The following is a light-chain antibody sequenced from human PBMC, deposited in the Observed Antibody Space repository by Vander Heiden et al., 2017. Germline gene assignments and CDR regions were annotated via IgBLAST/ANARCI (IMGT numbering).Light chain of an antibody. CDR1: QSVSCSY. J-gene: IGKJ2*02. V-gene: IGKV3-20*01. CDR2: GAS. CDR3: QQYGHSPCT. Sequence: ECVLTQSSGSPSLSQGERATSSCRVRQSVSCSYLAWYQQKPGQAPRLLIYGASTRATGIPDRFSGSGSGTDFTLTISRLEPEDFAVYYCQQYGHSPCTFGQGTKLEIK.